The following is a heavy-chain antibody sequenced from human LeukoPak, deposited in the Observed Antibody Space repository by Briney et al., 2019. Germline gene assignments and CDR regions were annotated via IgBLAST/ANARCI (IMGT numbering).Heavy chain of an antibody. CDR1: GFTFTSYD. Sequence: GRSLRLSCAASGFTFTSYDMHWVRQAPGKGLVWVSRIASDGSSTTYADSVKGRSSISRDNAKNTLYLQMNSLRVEDTAVYYCARGRPHGNDYWGQGTLVTVSS. D-gene: IGHD4-23*01. J-gene: IGHJ4*02. CDR3: ARGRPHGNDY. CDR2: IASDGSST. V-gene: IGHV3-74*01.